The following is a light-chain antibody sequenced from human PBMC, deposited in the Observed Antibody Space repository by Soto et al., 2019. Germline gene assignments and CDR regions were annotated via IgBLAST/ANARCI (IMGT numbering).Light chain of an antibody. J-gene: IGKJ1*01. Sequence: EIVLTQSPVTLSLSPGERAALSCRASQSVSSYLAWYQQKPGQAPRLLIYDASNNATGIPARFSGSGSGTDVTLTISSLQPEDFAVDYCQQRNNAPPWTFGQGTTVEIK. V-gene: IGKV3-11*01. CDR1: QSVSSY. CDR2: DAS. CDR3: QQRNNAPPWT.